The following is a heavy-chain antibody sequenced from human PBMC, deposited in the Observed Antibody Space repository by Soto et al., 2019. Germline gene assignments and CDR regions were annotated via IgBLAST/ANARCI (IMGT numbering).Heavy chain of an antibody. J-gene: IGHJ4*02. D-gene: IGHD2-21*02. Sequence: QVQLVESGGGVVQPGRSLRLSCAVSGFPFNTYGMHWVRQAPGKGLEWVAVISYDGSNKYYADSVKGRFTISRDNSKNTLYLQMNSLKTEDTAVYFCAKRAVTAIDHWGQGTLVTVSS. V-gene: IGHV3-30*18. CDR1: GFPFNTYG. CDR3: AKRAVTAIDH. CDR2: ISYDGSNK.